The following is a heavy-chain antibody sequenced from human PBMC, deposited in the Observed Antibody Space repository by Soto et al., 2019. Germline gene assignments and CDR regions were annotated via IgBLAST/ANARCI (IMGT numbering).Heavy chain of an antibody. D-gene: IGHD2-21*01. Sequence: QVQLVQSGAEVKKPGSSVQVSCKASGGTFSSYTISWVRQAPGQGREWMGKIIPILGIANYVEKFQGRVTITPDKSTSIAYMELSTLRSDDTAVYYCAGSNRVNDLYSDYWGQRTPVTVSS. CDR3: AGSNRVNDLYSDY. J-gene: IGHJ4*02. V-gene: IGHV1-69*02. CDR2: IIPILGIA. CDR1: GGTFSSYT.